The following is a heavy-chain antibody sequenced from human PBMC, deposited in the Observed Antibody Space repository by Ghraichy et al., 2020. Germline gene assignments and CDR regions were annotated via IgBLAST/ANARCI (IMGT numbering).Heavy chain of an antibody. CDR1: YGSVTSSSYF. D-gene: IGHD3-22*01. CDR3: ARQAIDTSGRWVLPWWLDP. J-gene: IGHJ5*02. V-gene: IGHV4-39*01. Sequence: SETLSLTCTVSYGSVTSSSYFWGWIRQPPGKGLEWIGSMSYSGNTYHNPSLKSRVIMSVETSKNQFSLRLSSVIAADTALYYCARQAIDTSGRWVLPWWLDPWGQGTLVTVSS. CDR2: MSYSGNT.